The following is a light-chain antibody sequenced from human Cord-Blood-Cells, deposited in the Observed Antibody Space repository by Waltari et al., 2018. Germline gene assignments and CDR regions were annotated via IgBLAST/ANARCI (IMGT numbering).Light chain of an antibody. CDR1: QSLRHSNGYNY. CDR3: MQALQTPFT. J-gene: IGKJ3*01. V-gene: IGKV2-28*01. Sequence: DIVMTQSPLSLPVTPGEPASISCRSSQSLRHSNGYNYLDWYLQKPGQSPQLLIYLGSNRASGVPDRFSGSGSGTDCTLKISRVEAEDVGVYYCMQALQTPFTFGPGTKVDIK. CDR2: LGS.